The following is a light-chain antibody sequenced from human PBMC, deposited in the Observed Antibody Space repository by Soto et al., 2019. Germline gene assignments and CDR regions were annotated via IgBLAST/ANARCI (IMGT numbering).Light chain of an antibody. J-gene: IGLJ3*02. CDR3: QAYDYSLTASV. CDR1: SSNLGAGYD. V-gene: IGLV1-40*01. Sequence: QSVLTQPPSVSGAPGQRVTLSCTGNSSNLGAGYDVHWYQQLPGAAPKLVIFGNRNRPSGVPERFSGSKSGTSASLAITGCQAEDEAHYYCQAYDYSLTASVFGGGTKLTVL. CDR2: GNR.